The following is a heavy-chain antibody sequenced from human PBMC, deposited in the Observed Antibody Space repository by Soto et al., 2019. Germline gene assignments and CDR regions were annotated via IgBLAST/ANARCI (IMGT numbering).Heavy chain of an antibody. CDR1: GYTFTSYD. CDR2: MNPNSGNT. CDR3: ARGGTGYELWSGYQSPDAFDI. V-gene: IGHV1-8*01. Sequence: ASVKVSCKASGYTFTSYDINWVRQATGQGLEWMGWMNPNSGNTGYAQKFQGRVTMTRNTSISTAYMELSSLRSEDTAVYYCARGGTGYELWSGYQSPDAFDIWGQGTMVTVSS. J-gene: IGHJ3*02. D-gene: IGHD3-3*01.